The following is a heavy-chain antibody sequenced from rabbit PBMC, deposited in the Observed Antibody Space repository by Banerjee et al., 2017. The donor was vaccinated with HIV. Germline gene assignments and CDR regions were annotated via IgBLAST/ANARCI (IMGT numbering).Heavy chain of an antibody. D-gene: IGHD6-1*01. CDR3: ARVKYTDYTAYGPIDL. V-gene: IGHV1S45*01. CDR1: GIDFSSYYY. Sequence: QQQLEESGGGLVKPGGTLTLTCKASGIDFSSYYYMCWVRQAPGKGLEWIGCIYASSSDSTYYASWAKGRFTISKTSSTTVTLQMTSLTAADTATYFCARVKYTDYTAYGPIDLWGPGTLVTVS. CDR2: IYASSSDST. J-gene: IGHJ4*01.